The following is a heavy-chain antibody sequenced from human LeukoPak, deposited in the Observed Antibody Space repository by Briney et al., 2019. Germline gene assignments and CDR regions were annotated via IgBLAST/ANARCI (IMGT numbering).Heavy chain of an antibody. CDR2: IIPIFGTA. V-gene: IGHV1-69*06. J-gene: IGHJ6*04. D-gene: IGHD3-9*01. CDR1: GGTFSSYA. Sequence: SVKVSCKASGGTFSSYAISWVRQAPGQGLEWMGGIIPIFGTANYAQKFQGRVTITADKSTSTAYMELSSLRSEDTAVYYCARAKDYDILTGREVDGMDVRGKGTTVTVSS. CDR3: ARAKDYDILTGREVDGMDV.